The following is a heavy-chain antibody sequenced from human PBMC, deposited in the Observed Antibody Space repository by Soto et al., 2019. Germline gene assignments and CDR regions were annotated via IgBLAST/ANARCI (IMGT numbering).Heavy chain of an antibody. CDR3: ARWNWQQLAFDY. CDR2: IGSAGDP. CDR1: GCNFSSPD. D-gene: IGHD6-13*01. J-gene: IGHJ4*02. Sequence: GDSLGLYFASSGCNFSSPDMDWVSQATGKGLEWVSGIGSAGDPYYAGSVKGRFTISRENAKNSLYLQMNSLRAGDTAVYYCARWNWQQLAFDYWGQGNLVTVSS. V-gene: IGHV3-13*05.